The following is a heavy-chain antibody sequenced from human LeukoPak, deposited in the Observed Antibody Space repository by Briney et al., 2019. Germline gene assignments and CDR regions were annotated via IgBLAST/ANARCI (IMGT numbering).Heavy chain of an antibody. CDR3: ARFGGYDYGFDY. Sequence: GGSLRLSCAASGFTFSSYWMHWVRQAPGKGLVWVSRINSDGSSTSYADSVEGRFTISRDNAKNTLYLQMNSLRAEDTAVYYCARFGGYDYGFDYWGQGTLVTVSS. CDR2: INSDGSST. D-gene: IGHD5-12*01. J-gene: IGHJ4*02. CDR1: GFTFSSYW. V-gene: IGHV3-74*01.